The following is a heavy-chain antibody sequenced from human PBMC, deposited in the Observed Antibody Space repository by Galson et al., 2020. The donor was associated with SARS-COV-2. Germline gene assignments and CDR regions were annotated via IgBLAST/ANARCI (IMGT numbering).Heavy chain of an antibody. J-gene: IGHJ5*02. CDR1: GYTLTELS. CDR3: ATSPAVIAAAGTWWFDP. CDR2: FDPEDGET. Sequence: ASVKVSCKVSGYTLTELSMHWVRQAPGKGLEWMGGFDPEDGETIYAQKFQGRVTMTEDTSTDTAYMELSSLRSADTAVYYCATSPAVIAAAGTWWFDPWGQGTLVTVSS. V-gene: IGHV1-24*01. D-gene: IGHD6-13*01.